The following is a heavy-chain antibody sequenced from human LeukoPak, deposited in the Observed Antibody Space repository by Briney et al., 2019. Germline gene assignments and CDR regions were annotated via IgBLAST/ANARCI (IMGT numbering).Heavy chain of an antibody. Sequence: GRSLSLSCAASGFTFSSFWMSWVRRAQGKGLEWVANIKQDGSEKYYVDSVKGRFTISRDNAKSSLYLQMNSLRAEDTAVYYCARDLRFYDYWGQGTLVTVSS. CDR1: GFTFSSFW. D-gene: IGHD3-3*01. CDR3: ARDLRFYDY. V-gene: IGHV3-7*01. J-gene: IGHJ4*02. CDR2: IKQDGSEK.